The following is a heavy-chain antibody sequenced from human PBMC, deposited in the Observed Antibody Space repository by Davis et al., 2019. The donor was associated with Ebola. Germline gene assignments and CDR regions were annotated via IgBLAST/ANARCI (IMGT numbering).Heavy chain of an antibody. CDR2: IKHSGIT. CDR1: GGSFSGYY. V-gene: IGHV4-34*01. CDR3: ARGRRTFLGVVIGLDY. D-gene: IGHD3-3*01. J-gene: IGHJ4*02. Sequence: PSETLSLTCAVSGGSFSGYYWSWIRQPPGKGLAWIGEIKHSGITNYYPSLKSRVTISVDTSKNHFSLKLSSVTAADTAVYYCARGRRTFLGVVIGLDYWGQGTLVTVSS.